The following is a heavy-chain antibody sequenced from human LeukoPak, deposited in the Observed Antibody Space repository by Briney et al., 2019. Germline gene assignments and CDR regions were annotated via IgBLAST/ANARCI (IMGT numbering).Heavy chain of an antibody. V-gene: IGHV3-7*01. CDR2: IKPDGREK. D-gene: IGHD4-17*01. CDR3: ARGDFNDNGDYVDAFDI. Sequence: GGSLRLSCAASGFTFTRHWMHWVRQAPGKGLEWVANIKPDGREKYYLDSVKGRFTISRDNVKKSLYLQMNSLRAEDTAVYYCARGDFNDNGDYVDAFDIWGHGTMVTVSS. J-gene: IGHJ3*02. CDR1: GFTFTRHW.